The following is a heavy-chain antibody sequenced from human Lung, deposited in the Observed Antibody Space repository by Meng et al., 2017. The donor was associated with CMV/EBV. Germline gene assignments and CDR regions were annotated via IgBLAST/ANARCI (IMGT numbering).Heavy chain of an antibody. V-gene: IGHV1-18*01. CDR3: ARVEVGITSGDY. Sequence: QLVQSGGWLKKPGASMKVSCKASGYTFTNYGITWVRQAPGQGLEWMGWISAYNGNTNYAQTLQVRVTMTTDTSTSTAYMELRSLRSDDTAVYYCARVEVGITSGDYWGQGTLVTVSS. J-gene: IGHJ4*02. CDR1: GYTFTNYG. CDR2: ISAYNGNT. D-gene: IGHD1-26*01.